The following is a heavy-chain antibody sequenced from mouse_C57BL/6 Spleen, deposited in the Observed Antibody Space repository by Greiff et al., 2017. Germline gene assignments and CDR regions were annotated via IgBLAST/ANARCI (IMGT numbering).Heavy chain of an antibody. V-gene: IGHV3-6*01. CDR1: GYSITSGYY. D-gene: IGHD1-1*01. CDR3: ASHYGSSLYAMDY. CDR2: ISYDGSN. Sequence: EVQLQQSGPGLVKPSQSLSLTCSVTGYSITSGYYWNWIRQFPGNKLEWMGYISYDGSNNYNPSLKNRISITRDTSKNQFFLKLNSVTTEDTATYYCASHYGSSLYAMDYWGQGTSVTVSS. J-gene: IGHJ4*01.